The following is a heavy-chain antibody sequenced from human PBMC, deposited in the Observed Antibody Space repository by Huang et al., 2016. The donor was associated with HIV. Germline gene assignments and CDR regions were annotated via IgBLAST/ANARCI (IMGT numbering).Heavy chain of an antibody. V-gene: IGHV1-18*01. CDR1: GYTFTSYG. CDR3: ARDPKYHRIGYYRQRRGIDI. CDR2: IRASSGDT. Sequence: QIQLMQSGPELKQPGASVKVSCKASGYTFTSYGITWLRQAPGQGPEWMGWIRASSGDTEYAQKFQGRVTWTTDTSTNIAYMELRSLRSDDTAKYYCARDPKYHRIGYYRQRRGIDIWGQGTMVIVSS. D-gene: IGHD3-22*01. J-gene: IGHJ3*02.